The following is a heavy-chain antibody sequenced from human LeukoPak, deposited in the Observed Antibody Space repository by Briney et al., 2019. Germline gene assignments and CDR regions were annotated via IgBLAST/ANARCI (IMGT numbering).Heavy chain of an antibody. CDR2: ISGDGRST. Sequence: PGGSLRLSCAASGFTFRTYRMHWVRQAPGKGLEWVSRISGDGRSTSYAGFVKGRFTISRDNVKNTLFLQIHSLRVEDTAVYYCAAFYYDPAYWGQGTLVTVSS. CDR1: GFTFRTYR. V-gene: IGHV3-74*01. D-gene: IGHD3-22*01. CDR3: AAFYYDPAY. J-gene: IGHJ4*02.